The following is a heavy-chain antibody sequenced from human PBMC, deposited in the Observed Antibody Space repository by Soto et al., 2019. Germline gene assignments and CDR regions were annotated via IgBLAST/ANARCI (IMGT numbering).Heavy chain of an antibody. J-gene: IGHJ4*02. CDR1: GGSFSGNY. CDR2: ISHSGSGT. CDR3: ARGHLPGGNTFYYDY. D-gene: IGHD2-15*01. V-gene: IGHV4-34*01. Sequence: QVQLQQRGAGLLKPSETLSLTCTVYGGSFSGNYWSWIRQPPGMGLEWIGEISHSGSGTNYNPSLKSRVTISVDTSKNQFSLKLSSVTAADTAMYYCARGHLPGGNTFYYDYWGQGTLVTVSS.